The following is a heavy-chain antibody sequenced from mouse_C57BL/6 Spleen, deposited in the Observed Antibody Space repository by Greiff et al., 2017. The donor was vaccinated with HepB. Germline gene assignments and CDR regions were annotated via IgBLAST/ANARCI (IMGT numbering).Heavy chain of an antibody. J-gene: IGHJ4*01. CDR1: GYTFTSYW. CDR2: IHPNSGST. CDR3: ARGSYSKRDYYAMDY. D-gene: IGHD2-5*01. V-gene: IGHV1-64*01. Sequence: QVQLQQPGAELVKPGASVKLSCKASGYTFTSYWMHWVKQRPGQGLEWIGMIHPNSGSTNYNEKFKSKATLTVDKSSSTAYMQLSSLTSEDSAVYYCARGSYSKRDYYAMDYWGQGTSVTVSS.